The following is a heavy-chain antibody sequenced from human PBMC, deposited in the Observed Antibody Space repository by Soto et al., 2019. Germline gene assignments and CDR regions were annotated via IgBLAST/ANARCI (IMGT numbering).Heavy chain of an antibody. CDR3: GKDIQYCSGSRCFSGSAFDT. Sequence: AQLVESGGGLVQPGRSLRLSCAASGFIFDDYAVHWFRQAPGQGVEWVSGFGGNSGSIGYAEFVKGRLTISRDNAKITPYLQMNSVRAEDTTFYYCGKDIQYCSGSRCFSGSAFDTWGQGTMVTVSS. CDR1: GFIFDDYA. CDR2: FGGNSGSI. J-gene: IGHJ3*02. V-gene: IGHV3-9*01. D-gene: IGHD2-15*01.